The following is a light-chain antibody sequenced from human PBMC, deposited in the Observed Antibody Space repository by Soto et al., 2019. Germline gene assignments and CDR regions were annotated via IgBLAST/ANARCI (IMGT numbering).Light chain of an antibody. CDR2: GAS. CDR1: QRVSSH. V-gene: IGKV3-15*01. J-gene: IGKJ1*01. Sequence: EIVVTQSPATLSVSPGEGATLSCRASQRVSSHLAWYQQKPGQAPRLLIYGASTRATGIPARFSGSGSGTEFTLTISCLHSEDVAAYYCQQYSSWPMWTFGQGTKV. CDR3: QQYSSWPMWT.